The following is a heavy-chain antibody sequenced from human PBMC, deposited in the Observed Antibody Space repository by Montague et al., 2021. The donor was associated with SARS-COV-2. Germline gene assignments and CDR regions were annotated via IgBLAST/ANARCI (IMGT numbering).Heavy chain of an antibody. V-gene: IGHV4-59*01. D-gene: IGHD3-3*01. J-gene: IGHJ6*03. CDR3: ARGIFTIPFIPAHYYMDV. Sequence: SETLSLTCTVSGGSISSYYWNWIRQPPGKGLEWIGYIYYSGSTNYNPSLKSRVTISVDTSKNQFSLKLSSVTAADTAVYYCARGIFTIPFIPAHYYMDVWGKGTTDTVSS. CDR1: GGSISSYY. CDR2: IYYSGST.